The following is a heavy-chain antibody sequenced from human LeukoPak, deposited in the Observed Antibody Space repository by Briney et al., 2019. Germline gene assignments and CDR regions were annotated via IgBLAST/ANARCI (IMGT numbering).Heavy chain of an antibody. CDR1: GFTFSSYA. J-gene: IGHJ6*02. Sequence: GRSLRLSCAASGFTFSSYAMHWVRQAPGKGLEWVAVISYDGSNKYYADSVKGRFTISRDNSKNTLYLQMNSLRAEDTAVYYCARDVSPSYCTNDVCYYYYYYGMDVWGQGTTVTVSS. CDR2: ISYDGSNK. V-gene: IGHV3-30-3*01. D-gene: IGHD2-8*01. CDR3: ARDVSPSYCTNDVCYYYYYYGMDV.